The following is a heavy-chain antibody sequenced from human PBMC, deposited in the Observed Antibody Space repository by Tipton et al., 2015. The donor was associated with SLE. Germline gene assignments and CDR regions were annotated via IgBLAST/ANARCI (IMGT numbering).Heavy chain of an antibody. CDR2: IYPGDSDT. CDR1: GYSFTSYW. J-gene: IGHJ5*02. CDR3: ARQVSSAAGTIWFDP. V-gene: IGHV5-51*01. Sequence: QSGAEVKKPGESLKISCKGSGYSFTSYWIGWVRQMPGKGLEWMEIIYPGDSDTRYSPSLQGQVTISADKSIRTAYLQWSSLKASDTAMYYCARQVSSAAGTIWFDPWGQGTLVTVSS. D-gene: IGHD6-13*01.